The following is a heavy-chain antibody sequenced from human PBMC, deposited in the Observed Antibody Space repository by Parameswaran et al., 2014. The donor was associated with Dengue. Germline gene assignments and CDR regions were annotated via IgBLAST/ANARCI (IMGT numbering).Heavy chain of an antibody. D-gene: IGHD3-22*01. CDR3: TRAEYYYDSSGYDY. J-gene: IGHJ4*02. CDR2: IRSKAYGGTT. V-gene: IGHV3-49*02. Sequence: VRQAPGKGLEWVGFIRSKAYGGTTEYAASVKGRFTISRDDSKSIAYLQMNSLKTEDTAVYYCTRAEYYYDSSGYDYWGQGTLVTVSS.